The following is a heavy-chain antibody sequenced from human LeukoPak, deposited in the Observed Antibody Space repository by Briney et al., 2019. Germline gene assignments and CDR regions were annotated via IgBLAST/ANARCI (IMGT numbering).Heavy chain of an antibody. CDR1: GFIYSSYA. D-gene: IGHD2-21*02. CDR3: ASAELVVTAISY. J-gene: IGHJ4*02. Sequence: GGSLRLSCAASGFIYSSYAMHWVRQAPGKGLEWVAFISYDGSNKYYADSVKGRFTISRDNAKNTLYLQMNSLRAEDTAVYYCASAELVVTAISYWGQGSLVTVSS. V-gene: IGHV3-30-3*01. CDR2: ISYDGSNK.